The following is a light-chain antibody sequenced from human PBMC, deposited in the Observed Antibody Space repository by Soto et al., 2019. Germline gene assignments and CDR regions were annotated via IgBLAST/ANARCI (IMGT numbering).Light chain of an antibody. V-gene: IGLV7-46*01. CDR3: LLSYSGARPL. J-gene: IGLJ3*02. CDR2: DTS. CDR1: TGAVTSGHY. Sequence: QAVVTQEPSLTVSPGGTVTLTCGSSTGAVTSGHYPYWFQQKPGQAPRTLIYDTSNKHSWTPARFSGSLLGGKAALTLSGAQPEDEAEYYCLLSYSGARPLFGGGTKLPS.